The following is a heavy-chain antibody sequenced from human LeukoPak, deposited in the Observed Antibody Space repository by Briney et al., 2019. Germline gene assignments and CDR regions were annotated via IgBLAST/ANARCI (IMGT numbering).Heavy chain of an antibody. Sequence: AGESLQISCKGSGYSFSNYWIGWARQMPGKGLEWMGIIYPVDSDTRYSPSFQGQVTISADKSISTAYLQWSSLKASDTAMYYCARRTTTWAFDIWGQGTMVTVSS. CDR1: GYSFSNYW. D-gene: IGHD2/OR15-2a*01. CDR2: IYPVDSDT. CDR3: ARRTTTWAFDI. J-gene: IGHJ3*02. V-gene: IGHV5-51*01.